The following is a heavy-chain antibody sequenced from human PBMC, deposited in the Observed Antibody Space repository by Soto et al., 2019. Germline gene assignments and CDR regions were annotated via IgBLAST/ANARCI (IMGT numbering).Heavy chain of an antibody. CDR1: GGSISSSSYY. CDR3: ARVPYYYDSSGYGGHDY. CDR2: IYYSGST. D-gene: IGHD3-22*01. J-gene: IGHJ4*02. Sequence: PSETLYLTCTVSGGSISSSSYYWGGIRQPPGKGLEWIGSIYYSGSTYYNPSLKSRVTISVDTSKNQFSLKLSSVTAADTAVDYCARVPYYYDSSGYGGHDYSGQGTLVPVSS. V-gene: IGHV4-39*01.